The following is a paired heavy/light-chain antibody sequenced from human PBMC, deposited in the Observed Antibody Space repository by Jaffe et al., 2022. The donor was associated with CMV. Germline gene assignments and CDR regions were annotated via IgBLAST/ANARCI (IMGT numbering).Heavy chain of an antibody. J-gene: IGHJ6*02. CDR2: IIPIFGTA. Sequence: QVQLVQSGAEVKKPGSSVKVSCKASGGTFSSYAISWVRQAPGQGLEWMGGIIPIFGTANYAQKFQGRVTITADESTSTAYMELSSLRSEDTAVYYCASPPLGAMVSLGKPRPYYYYYGMDVWGQGTTVTVSS. CDR1: GGTFSSYA. V-gene: IGHV1-69*01. CDR3: ASPPLGAMVSLGKPRPYYYYYGMDV. D-gene: IGHD5-18*01.
Light chain of an antibody. Sequence: QSVLTQPPSVSAAPGQKVTISCSGSSSNIGNNYVSWYQQLPGTAPKLLIYDNNKRPSGIPDRFSGSKSGTSATLGITGLQTGDEADYYCGTWDSSLSAGAVFGGGTKLTVL. CDR1: SSNIGNNY. J-gene: IGLJ2*01. CDR3: GTWDSSLSAGAV. CDR2: DNN. V-gene: IGLV1-51*01.